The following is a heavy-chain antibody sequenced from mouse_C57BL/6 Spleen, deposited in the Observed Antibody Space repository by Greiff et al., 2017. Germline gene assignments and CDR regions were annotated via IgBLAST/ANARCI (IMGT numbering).Heavy chain of an antibody. V-gene: IGHV5-4*01. CDR2: ISDGGSYT. J-gene: IGHJ4*01. Sequence: EVQLVESGGGLVKPGGSLKLSCAASGFTFSSYAMSWVRQTPETRLEWVATISDGGSYTYYPDNVKGRFTISRDNAKNNLYLQMSHLKSEDTAMYYCARDLTGTTGYAMDYWGQGTSVTVSS. CDR3: ARDLTGTTGYAMDY. D-gene: IGHD4-1*01. CDR1: GFTFSSYA.